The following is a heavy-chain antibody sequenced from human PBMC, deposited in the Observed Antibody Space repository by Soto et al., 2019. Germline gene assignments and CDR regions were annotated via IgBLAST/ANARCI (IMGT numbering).Heavy chain of an antibody. J-gene: IGHJ6*02. V-gene: IGHV4-30-4*01. CDR1: GGSISSGDYY. D-gene: IGHD4-17*01. CDR3: ARAHYGDYGYGMDV. Sequence: SETMSLTCPVSGGSISSGDYYWSWNRQPPGKGLEWIGYISYSGSTYYNPSLKSRVTISVDTSKNQFSLKLSSVTAADTAVYYCARAHYGDYGYGMDVWGQGTTVTVSS. CDR2: ISYSGST.